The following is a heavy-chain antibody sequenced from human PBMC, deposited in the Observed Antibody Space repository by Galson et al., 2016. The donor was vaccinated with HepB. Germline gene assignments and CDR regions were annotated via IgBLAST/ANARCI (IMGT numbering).Heavy chain of an antibody. D-gene: IGHD3-3*01. J-gene: IGHJ4*02. CDR2: ISSSSSTI. Sequence: SLRLSCAASGFDFSTHEMNWARQAPGKGLEWISYISSSSSTIYYAASVKGRFTISRDNAKNTLYLQMNSLRAEDTAVYYCAKGYGFWTAFDYWGQGTLVTVSS. CDR1: GFDFSTHE. CDR3: AKGYGFWTAFDY. V-gene: IGHV3-48*03.